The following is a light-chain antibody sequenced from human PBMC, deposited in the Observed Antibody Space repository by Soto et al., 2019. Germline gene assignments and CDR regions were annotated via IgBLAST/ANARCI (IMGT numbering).Light chain of an antibody. CDR2: EVF. V-gene: IGLV2-23*02. Sequence: QSARPHLASVAGSPGQPITMSCTGPSSLVETYNLLSSHQQHPGKVPKLIIYEVFQRPSGVSDRFSGSKSGNTVSMTICGLQAEDVAEYKCGSTLGLNAYVFGTGTKVTVL. CDR1: SSLVETYNL. J-gene: IGLJ1*01. CDR3: GSTLGLNAYV.